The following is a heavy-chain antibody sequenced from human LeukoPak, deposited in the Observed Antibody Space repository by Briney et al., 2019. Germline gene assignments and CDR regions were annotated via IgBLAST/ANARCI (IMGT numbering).Heavy chain of an antibody. V-gene: IGHV3-48*04. J-gene: IGHJ6*03. CDR3: ARDKRSVKIYYYYMDV. CDR2: ISSSSSTI. Sequence: GGSLRLSCAASGFTFSSYSMNWVRQAPGKGLGWVSYISSSSSTIYYADSVKGRFTISRDNAKNSLYLQMNSLRAEDTAVYYCARDKRSVKIYYYYMDVWGKGTTVTVSS. CDR1: GFTFSSYS. D-gene: IGHD3-3*01.